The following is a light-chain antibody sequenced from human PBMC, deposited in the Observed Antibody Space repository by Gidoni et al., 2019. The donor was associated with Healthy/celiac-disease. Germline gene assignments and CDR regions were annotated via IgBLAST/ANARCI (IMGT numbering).Light chain of an antibody. CDR3: QQRSNWPPFT. J-gene: IGKJ3*01. CDR2: DAS. Sequence: DIVLTPSPATLSLSPGERATLSCSASQSVSSYLAWYQHKPGQSRRLLIDDASNRGTGIPGRFSGSGCGTDFTLTISILEPEDFAVYYCQQRSNWPPFTFGPGTKVDIK. CDR1: QSVSSY. V-gene: IGKV3-11*01.